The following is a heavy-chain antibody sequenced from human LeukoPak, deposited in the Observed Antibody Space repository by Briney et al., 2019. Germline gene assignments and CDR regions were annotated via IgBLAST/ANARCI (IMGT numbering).Heavy chain of an antibody. V-gene: IGHV3-23*01. CDR2: ISGSGGST. J-gene: IGHJ4*02. CDR3: AKGRYSSGLFDY. CDR1: GFTFSSYA. Sequence: TGGSLRLSCAASGFTFSSYAMSWVRQAPGKGLEWVSAISGSGGSTYYADSVKGRFTISRDNSKNTLYLQMNSLRAEDTAVYYCAKGRYSSGLFDYWGQGTLVTVSS. D-gene: IGHD6-25*01.